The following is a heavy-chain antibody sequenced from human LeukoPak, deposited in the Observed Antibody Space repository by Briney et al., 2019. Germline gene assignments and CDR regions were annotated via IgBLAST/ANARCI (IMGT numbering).Heavy chain of an antibody. CDR3: ARVFSREVFGLYYYYYGMDV. CDR2: INHSGST. J-gene: IGHJ6*02. D-gene: IGHD3-16*01. Sequence: SETLSLTCAVYGGSFSGYYWTWIRQPPGKGLEWIGEINHSGSTNYNPSLKSRVAISVDTSKNQFSLKLNSVTATDTAVYYCARVFSREVFGLYYYYYGMDVWGQGTTITVSS. CDR1: GGSFSGYY. V-gene: IGHV4-34*01.